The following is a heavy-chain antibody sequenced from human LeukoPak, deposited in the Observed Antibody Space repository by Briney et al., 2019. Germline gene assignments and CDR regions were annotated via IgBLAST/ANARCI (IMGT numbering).Heavy chain of an antibody. J-gene: IGHJ4*02. CDR1: GFTFSSYE. D-gene: IGHD3-3*01. V-gene: IGHV3-21*01. Sequence: PGGSLRLSCAASGFTFSSYEVNWVRQAPGKGLEWVSSISTRSDYIYYAESVKGRFTISRDNAKNSLYLQMNSLRAEDTAVYYCARYVYGVVTSFDYWGQGTLVTVSS. CDR3: ARYVYGVVTSFDY. CDR2: ISTRSDYI.